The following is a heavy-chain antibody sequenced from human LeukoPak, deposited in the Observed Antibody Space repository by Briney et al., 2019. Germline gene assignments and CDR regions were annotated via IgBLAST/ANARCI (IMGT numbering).Heavy chain of an antibody. V-gene: IGHV1-18*01. CDR3: ARVLCSSTSCYRLDY. Sequence: ASVKVSCKASGYTFTSYGIRWVRQAPGQGLEWMGWVSAYNGNTNYAQKLQGRVTMTTDTSTSTAYMELRSLRSDDTAVYYCARVLCSSTSCYRLDYWGQGTLVTVSS. CDR1: GYTFTSYG. CDR2: VSAYNGNT. J-gene: IGHJ4*02. D-gene: IGHD2-2*01.